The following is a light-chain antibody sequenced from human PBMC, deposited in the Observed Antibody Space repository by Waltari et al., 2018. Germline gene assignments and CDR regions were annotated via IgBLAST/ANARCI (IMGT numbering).Light chain of an antibody. CDR3: QQRSQWPPLFT. V-gene: IGKV3-11*01. CDR1: QSVNSD. Sequence: EIVLTQSPATLSLSPGDRATLSCRASQSVNSDLAWYQQKPGQAPRLLIYDASNRASGIPARFSGSGSGTDFTLTISTLEPEDFAVYYCQQRSQWPPLFTFGPGTKEDIK. J-gene: IGKJ3*01. CDR2: DAS.